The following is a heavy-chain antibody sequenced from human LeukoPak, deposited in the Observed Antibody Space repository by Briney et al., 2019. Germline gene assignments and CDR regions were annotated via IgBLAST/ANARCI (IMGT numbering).Heavy chain of an antibody. V-gene: IGHV4-39*01. CDR1: GGSIDSSSYY. D-gene: IGHD4/OR15-4a*01. Sequence: SETLSLTCIVSGGSIDSSSYYWGWIRQPPGKGLEWIGSIYYSGSTYYNPSLKSRVTISVDTSKNQFSLKLSSVTAADTAVYYCSSSDYVYYFDYWGQGTLVTVSS. J-gene: IGHJ4*02. CDR2: IYYSGST. CDR3: SSSDYVYYFDY.